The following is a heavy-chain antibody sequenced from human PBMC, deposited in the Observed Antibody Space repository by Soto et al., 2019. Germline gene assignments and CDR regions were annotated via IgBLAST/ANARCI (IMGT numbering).Heavy chain of an antibody. J-gene: IGHJ3*02. CDR2: ISYDGSNK. V-gene: IGHV3-30*18. D-gene: IGHD5-12*01. CDR1: GFTFSSYG. Sequence: QVQLVESGGGVVQPGRSLRLSCAASGFTFSSYGMHWVRQAPGKGLEWVAVISYDGSNKYYADSVKGRLTISRDNSKNTLYXQMNRLRGEDTAVYYCAKDNGSGCDWLRVGDASDIWGQGTMVTVSS. CDR3: AKDNGSGCDWLRVGDASDI.